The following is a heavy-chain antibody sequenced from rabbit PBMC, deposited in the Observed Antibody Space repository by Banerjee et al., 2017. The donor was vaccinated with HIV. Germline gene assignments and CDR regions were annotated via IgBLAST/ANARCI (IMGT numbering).Heavy chain of an antibody. CDR1: GFSFSSGYY. D-gene: IGHD3-1*01. V-gene: IGHV1S45*01. CDR3: VRDSEVAGYYHLFDL. Sequence: QEQLEESGGGLVQPGGSLTLSCKASGFSFSSGYYMSWVRQAPGKGLEWIGCIGTGSGSTYYASWAKGRFTISKTSSTTVTLQMTSLTAADTATYFCVRDSEVAGYYHLFDLWGQGTLVTVS. CDR2: IGTGSGST. J-gene: IGHJ4*01.